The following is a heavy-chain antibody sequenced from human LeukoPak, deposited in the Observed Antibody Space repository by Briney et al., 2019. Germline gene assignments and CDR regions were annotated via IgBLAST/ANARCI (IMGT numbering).Heavy chain of an antibody. CDR3: ARRHVQYSSSSDPYYFDY. CDR1: GGSLSRYY. V-gene: IGHV4-59*01. J-gene: IGHJ4*02. D-gene: IGHD6-6*01. CDR2: LDYSGST. Sequence: SETLSLTCTVSGGSLSRYYWTWLRQAPGKGLEWIGYLDYSGSTKYNPSLKSRVTISVDTSKNQFSLKLNSVTAADTAVYYCARRHVQYSSSSDPYYFDYWGQGTLVTVSS.